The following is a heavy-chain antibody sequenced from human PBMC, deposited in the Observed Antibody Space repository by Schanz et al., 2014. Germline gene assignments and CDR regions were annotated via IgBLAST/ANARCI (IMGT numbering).Heavy chain of an antibody. J-gene: IGHJ5*02. CDR1: GGSISSGSYY. Sequence: QVQLQESGPGLVKPSQTLSLTCSVSGGSISSGSYYWNWIRQPAGKGLEWIGRVYTSGSTNYNPSLKGRVTISTAPSNNHFSLKLNSVTAADTAVYYCARGGSVATIATYTWFDPWGQGTLGTVSS. CDR2: VYTSGST. CDR3: ARGGSVATIATYTWFDP. D-gene: IGHD5-12*01. V-gene: IGHV4-61*02.